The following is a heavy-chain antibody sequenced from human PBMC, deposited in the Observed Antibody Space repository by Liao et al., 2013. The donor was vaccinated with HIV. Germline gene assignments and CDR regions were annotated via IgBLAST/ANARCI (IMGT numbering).Heavy chain of an antibody. CDR3: AREGPYYFGSGTYSTHYFDY. D-gene: IGHD3-10*01. CDR1: GGAISSSSYH. Sequence: QLQLQESGPGLVKPSETLSLTCTVSGGAISSSSYHWGWIRQPPGKGLEWIGSIYHSGSTYYNPSLKSRVTISVDRSENQFSLELNSVTAADTAMYYCAREGPYYFGSGTYSTHYFDYWGQGTLVTVSS. V-gene: IGHV4-39*07. J-gene: IGHJ4*02. CDR2: IYHSGST.